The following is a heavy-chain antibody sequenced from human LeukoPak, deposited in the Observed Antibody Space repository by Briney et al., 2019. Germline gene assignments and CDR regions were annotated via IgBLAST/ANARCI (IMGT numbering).Heavy chain of an antibody. Sequence: SETLSLTCTVSGGSISSYYWSWIRQPPGKGLEWIGYIYYSGSTNYNPSLKSRVTISVDTSKNQFSLKLSSVTAADTAVYYCARDSGSYYYFDYWGQGTLVTVSS. CDR1: GGSISSYY. CDR2: IYYSGST. V-gene: IGHV4-59*01. CDR3: ARDSGSYYYFDY. D-gene: IGHD1-26*01. J-gene: IGHJ4*02.